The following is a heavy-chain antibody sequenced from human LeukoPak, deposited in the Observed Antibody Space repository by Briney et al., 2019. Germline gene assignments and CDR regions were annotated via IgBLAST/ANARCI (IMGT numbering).Heavy chain of an antibody. CDR2: MNPNSGNT. Sequence: GASVKVSCKASGYTFTSYDINWVRQATGQGLEWMGWMNPNSGNTGYAQKFQGRVTTTRNTSISTAYMELSSLRSEDTAVYYCARDLYCSGGSCVPPMWGQGTMVTVSS. D-gene: IGHD2-15*01. CDR3: ARDLYCSGGSCVPPM. J-gene: IGHJ3*01. V-gene: IGHV1-8*01. CDR1: GYTFTSYD.